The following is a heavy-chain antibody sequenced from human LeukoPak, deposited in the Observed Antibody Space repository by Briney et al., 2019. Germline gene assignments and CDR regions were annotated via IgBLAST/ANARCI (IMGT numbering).Heavy chain of an antibody. Sequence: ATVKISCKVSGYTFTDYYMHWVQQAPGKGLEWMGLVDPADGETIYAEKFQGRVTITADTSTDTAYMELSSLRSEDTAVYYCATLGYDFWSGYHSRTFDYWGQGTLVTVSS. CDR3: ATLGYDFWSGYHSRTFDY. CDR2: VDPADGET. CDR1: GYTFTDYY. J-gene: IGHJ4*02. V-gene: IGHV1-69-2*01. D-gene: IGHD3-3*01.